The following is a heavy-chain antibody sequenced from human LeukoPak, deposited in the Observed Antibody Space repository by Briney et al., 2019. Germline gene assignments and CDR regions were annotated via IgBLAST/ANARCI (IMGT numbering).Heavy chain of an antibody. CDR3: AKVGGNSADYYYYYMDV. Sequence: GGSLRLSCAASGFTFSSYAMSWVRQAPGKGLEWVSAISGSGGSTYYADSVKGRFTISRDNSKNTLYLQMNSLRAEDTAVYYCAKVGGNSADYYYYYMDVWGEGTTVTVSS. CDR1: GFTFSSYA. V-gene: IGHV3-23*01. CDR2: ISGSGGST. J-gene: IGHJ6*03. D-gene: IGHD4-23*01.